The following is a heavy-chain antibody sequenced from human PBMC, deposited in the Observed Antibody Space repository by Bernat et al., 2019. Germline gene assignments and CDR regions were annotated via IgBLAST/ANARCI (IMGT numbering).Heavy chain of an antibody. CDR2: IWYDGSNK. D-gene: IGHD3-3*01. Sequence: QVQLVESGGGVVQPGRSLRLSCAASGFTFSSYGMHWVRQAPGKGLEWVGVIWYDGSNKYYADSVKGRFTISRDNSKNTLYLKMNSLRAEDTAVYYCARGWGTIFGVVYWGQGTLVTVSS. V-gene: IGHV3-33*01. CDR1: GFTFSSYG. CDR3: ARGWGTIFGVVY. J-gene: IGHJ4*02.